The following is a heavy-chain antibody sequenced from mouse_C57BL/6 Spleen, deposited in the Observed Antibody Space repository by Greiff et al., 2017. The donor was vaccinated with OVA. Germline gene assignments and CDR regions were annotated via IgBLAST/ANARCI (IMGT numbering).Heavy chain of an antibody. Sequence: VQLQQSGAELVKPGASVKLSCTASGFNIKDYYMHWVKQRTEQGLEWIGRIDPEDGETKYAPKFPGKATITADTSSNTAYLQLSSLTSEYTAVYYCASGTTVVADYWGQGTTLTVSS. V-gene: IGHV14-2*01. CDR1: GFNIKDYY. D-gene: IGHD1-1*01. CDR3: ASGTTVVADY. CDR2: IDPEDGET. J-gene: IGHJ2*01.